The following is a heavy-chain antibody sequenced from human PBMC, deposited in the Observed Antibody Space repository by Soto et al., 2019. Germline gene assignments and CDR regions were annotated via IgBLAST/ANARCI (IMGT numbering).Heavy chain of an antibody. Sequence: GGSLRLSCAASGFTFSNYEMHWVRQAPGKGLEYVSGISNDGAHTYYAESVKGRFTISRDNSKNTLYLQMTSLRDEDTAVYFCAKDGGYSSGWPLWGQGTLVTVSS. J-gene: IGHJ4*02. D-gene: IGHD6-19*01. CDR1: GFTFSNYE. V-gene: IGHV3-64*04. CDR2: ISNDGAHT. CDR3: AKDGGYSSGWPL.